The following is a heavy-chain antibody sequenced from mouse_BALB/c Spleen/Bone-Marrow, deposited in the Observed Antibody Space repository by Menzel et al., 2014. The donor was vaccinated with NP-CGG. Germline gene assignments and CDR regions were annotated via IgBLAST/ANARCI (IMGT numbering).Heavy chain of an antibody. Sequence: VQLQQSGAELAKPGASVKMSCMASGYTFTNYWMHWVKQRPGQGLEWIGYINPSTGYTEYNQKFKDKATLTADKSSSTAYMQMSSMTPEASAVYYCARIYYYGRDYWGQGTTLTVSS. D-gene: IGHD1-1*01. CDR1: GYTFTNYW. V-gene: IGHV1-7*01. CDR2: INPSTGYT. CDR3: ARIYYYGRDY. J-gene: IGHJ2*01.